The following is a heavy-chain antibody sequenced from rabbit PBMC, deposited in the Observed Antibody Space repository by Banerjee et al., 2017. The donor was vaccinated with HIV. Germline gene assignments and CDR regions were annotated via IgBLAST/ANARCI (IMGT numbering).Heavy chain of an antibody. Sequence: QEQLKESGGDLVKPEGSLTLTCKASGFSFSSGYDICWVRQAPGKGLEWIGCIDIEKNSADYANWATGRFTVSKTSSTTVTLQMTSLTVADTATYFCARRVITSSYSFNLWGQGTLVTVS. CDR3: ARRVITSSYSFNL. CDR1: GFSFSSGYD. J-gene: IGHJ4*01. CDR2: IDIEKNSA. V-gene: IGHV1S45*01. D-gene: IGHD8-1*01.